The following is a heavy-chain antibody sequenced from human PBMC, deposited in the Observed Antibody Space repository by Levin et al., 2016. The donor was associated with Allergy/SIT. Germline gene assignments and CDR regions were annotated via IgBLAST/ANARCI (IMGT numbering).Heavy chain of an antibody. CDR1: GFTFSSYS. V-gene: IGHV3-21*06. CDR3: AKDKKDIVATHFDH. CDR2: ISGRSLYI. J-gene: IGHJ4*02. Sequence: GGSLRLSCGASGFTFSSYSMNWVRQAPGKGLEWVASISGRSLYIYYADSVKGRFTISRDNAQNAVYLHMNNLRAEDTGLYFCAKDKKDIVATHFDHWGQGILVTVSS. D-gene: IGHD5-12*01.